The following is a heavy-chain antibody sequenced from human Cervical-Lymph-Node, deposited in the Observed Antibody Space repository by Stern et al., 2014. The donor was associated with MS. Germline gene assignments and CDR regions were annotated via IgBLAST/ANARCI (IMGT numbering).Heavy chain of an antibody. J-gene: IGHJ4*02. Sequence: QVQLAQSVAEVKKPGSSVKVSCKASGDTFSSYAINWVRQAPGQGLEWMGGITPVCGTTKYEQKFQGGVTITADKSTNTAYMELMTLRSEDTAVYDCARGGGLVGYFDYWGQGTLVSVSS. CDR1: GDTFSSYA. CDR3: ARGGGLVGYFDY. V-gene: IGHV1-69*06. CDR2: ITPVCGTT. D-gene: IGHD1-26*01.